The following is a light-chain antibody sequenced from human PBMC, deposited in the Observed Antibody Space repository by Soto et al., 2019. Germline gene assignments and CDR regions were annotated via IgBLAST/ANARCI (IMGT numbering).Light chain of an antibody. CDR1: QSISSW. J-gene: IGKJ1*01. V-gene: IGKV1-5*03. CDR2: TAS. CDR3: QQYNSQST. Sequence: DIQMTQSPSTLSASVGDSVTMACRASQSISSWLAWYQQKPGKAPKLLIYTASNLESGVPSRFRGSGSGTEFTLTITSLQPDDFATYYCQQYNSQSTFGQGTKVDIK.